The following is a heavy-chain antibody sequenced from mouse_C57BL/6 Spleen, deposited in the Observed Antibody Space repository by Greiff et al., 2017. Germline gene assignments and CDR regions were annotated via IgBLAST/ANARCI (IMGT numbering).Heavy chain of an antibody. V-gene: IGHV5-17*01. D-gene: IGHD1-1*01. CDR2: LSSGSSTR. J-gene: IGHJ2*01. CDR1: GFTFSDYG. Sequence: EVQGVESGGGLVKPGGSLKLYCAASGFTFSDYGMHWVRQATEKGLEWVAYLSSGSSTRYYADTVKGRFTISRDNAKNTLFLQMTSLRSEDTAMYYCARVTTVVEGDYWCQGTTRTVSS. CDR3: ARVTTVVEGDY.